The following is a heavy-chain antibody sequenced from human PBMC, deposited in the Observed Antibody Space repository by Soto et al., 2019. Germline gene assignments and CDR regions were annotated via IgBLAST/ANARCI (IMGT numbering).Heavy chain of an antibody. V-gene: IGHV3-23*01. CDR3: CKTTSFYFDNGALLFS. D-gene: IGHD3-22*01. J-gene: IGHJ5*01. Sequence: PGGSLRLSCTASGFNFRIYTMNWVRQAPGKGPEWVASISQTGDYIVYADSVKGRFPISRDNSRNTVSLLLTSLRVDDTALYYCCKTTSFYFDNGALLFSWGHGTLVTVSS. CDR2: ISQTGDYI. CDR1: GFNFRIYT.